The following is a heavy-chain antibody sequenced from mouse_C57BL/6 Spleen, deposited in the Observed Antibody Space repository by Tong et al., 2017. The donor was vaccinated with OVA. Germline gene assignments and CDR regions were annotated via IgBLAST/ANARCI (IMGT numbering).Heavy chain of an antibody. CDR2: INSDGGST. J-gene: IGHJ4*01. V-gene: IGHV5-2*01. D-gene: IGHD1-2*01. CDR1: EYEFPSHD. Sequence: EVQLQESGGGLVQPGESLKLSCESNEYEFPSHDMSWVRKTPEKRLELVAAINSDGGSTYYPDTMERRFIISRDNTKNTLFLQMTSLRSEDTAMYYCARPGYYGPWAMDYWGQGTSVTVSS. CDR3: ARPGYYGPWAMDY.